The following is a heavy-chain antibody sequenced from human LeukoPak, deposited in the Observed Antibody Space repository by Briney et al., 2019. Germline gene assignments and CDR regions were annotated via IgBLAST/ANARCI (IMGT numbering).Heavy chain of an antibody. D-gene: IGHD5-24*01. V-gene: IGHV3-23*01. J-gene: IGHJ4*02. CDR3: AKDQFDGYNAFAY. CDR2: ISPSGDET. CDR1: GFTFSSYS. Sequence: GGSLRLSCAASGFTFSSYSMNWVRQAPGKGLEWVSGISPSGDETNYADSVKGRFTISRDNSKNTLYLQMNSLRAEDTAEYYCAKDQFDGYNAFAYWGQGTLVTVSS.